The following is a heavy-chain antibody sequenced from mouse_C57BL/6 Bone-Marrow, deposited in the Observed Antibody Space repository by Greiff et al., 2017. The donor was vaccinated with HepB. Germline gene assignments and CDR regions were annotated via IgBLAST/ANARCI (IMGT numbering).Heavy chain of an antibody. Sequence: EVKVVESGGGLVQSGRSLRLSCATSGFTFSDFYMEWVRQAPGKGLEWIAASRNKANDYTTEYSASVKGRFIVSRDTSQSILYLQMNALRAEDNAIYYCARDAWSTVVADGAMDYWGQGTSVTVSS. CDR3: ARDAWSTVVADGAMDY. J-gene: IGHJ4*01. V-gene: IGHV7-1*01. D-gene: IGHD1-1*01. CDR2: SRNKANDYTT. CDR1: GFTFSDFY.